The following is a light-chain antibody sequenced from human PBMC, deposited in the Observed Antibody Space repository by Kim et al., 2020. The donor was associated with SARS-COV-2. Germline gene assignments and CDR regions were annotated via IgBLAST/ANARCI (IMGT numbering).Light chain of an antibody. V-gene: IGKV1-5*03. Sequence: DIQMTQSPSTLSASVGDRVTITCRASQSISSWLAWYQQKPGKAPKLLIYKASSLESGVPSRFSGSGSGTEFTLTISSLQPDDFATYDSQQYHSHSTFGQGTKVDIK. CDR2: KAS. J-gene: IGKJ1*01. CDR1: QSISSW. CDR3: QQYHSHST.